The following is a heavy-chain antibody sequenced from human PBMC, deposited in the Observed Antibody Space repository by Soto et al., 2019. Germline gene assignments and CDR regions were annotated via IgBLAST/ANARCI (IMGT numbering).Heavy chain of an antibody. V-gene: IGHV3-48*02. CDR2: ISSSSSTI. D-gene: IGHD1-1*01. Sequence: GGSLTLSCAASGFTFSSYSMNWVRQAPGKGLEWVSYISSSSSTIYYADSVKGRFTISRDNDTTSLYLHMNSLRDEDAAVDDCARVWLERGPWFDPWGQGTLVTVSS. J-gene: IGHJ5*02. CDR3: ARVWLERGPWFDP. CDR1: GFTFSSYS.